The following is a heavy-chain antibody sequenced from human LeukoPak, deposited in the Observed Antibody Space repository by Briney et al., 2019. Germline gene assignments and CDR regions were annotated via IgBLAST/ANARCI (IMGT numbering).Heavy chain of an antibody. CDR3: ARTKYYYDSSGYLNWFDP. D-gene: IGHD3-22*01. J-gene: IGHJ5*02. V-gene: IGHV4-39*07. CDR2: IYYTGRT. Sequence: SETLSLTCTVSGGSISISSHYWGWPRQPPGKGLEWVGNIYYTGRTYYNPSLKSRVAISVDTSKNQFSLKLSSVTAADTAVYYCARTKYYYDSSGYLNWFDPWGQGTLVTVSS. CDR1: GGSISISSHY.